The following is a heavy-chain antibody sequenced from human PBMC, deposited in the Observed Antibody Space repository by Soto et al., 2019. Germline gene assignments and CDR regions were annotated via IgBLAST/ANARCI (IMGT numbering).Heavy chain of an antibody. CDR2: ISHSGTT. Sequence: QLQLQESGSGLVTPSQTLSLTCAVSGASVSSGGYSWSWIRQPPGKGLEWIGSISHSGTTYYNPSLKSRFNISVARSKNQFSLNLSSVTAADTAVYYCASIYSDSRGYYPVEYWGQGTLVTVSS. J-gene: IGHJ4*02. CDR1: GASVSSGGYS. CDR3: ASIYSDSRGYYPVEY. D-gene: IGHD3-22*01. V-gene: IGHV4-30-2*01.